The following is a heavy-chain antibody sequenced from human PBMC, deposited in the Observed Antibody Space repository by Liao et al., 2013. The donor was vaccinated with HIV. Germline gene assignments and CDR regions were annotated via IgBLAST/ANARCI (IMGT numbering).Heavy chain of an antibody. Sequence: QVQLQESGPGLVKPSETLSLTCTVSGGSISSYYWNWIRQPAGKGLEWIGYVYNFGSTNYSPSLKSRVTISIDTSKKQFSLNLNSVTAADTAVYYCARADQYYDFWNGYENWFDPWGQGTLVTVSS. CDR3: ARADQYYDFWNGYENWFDP. CDR1: GGSISSYY. CDR2: VYNFGST. V-gene: IGHV4-59*01. J-gene: IGHJ5*02. D-gene: IGHD3-3*01.